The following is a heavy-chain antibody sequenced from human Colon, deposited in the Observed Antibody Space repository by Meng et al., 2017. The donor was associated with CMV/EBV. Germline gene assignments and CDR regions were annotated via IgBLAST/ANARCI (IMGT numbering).Heavy chain of an antibody. CDR1: GGSVSSGSYY. D-gene: IGHD3-9*01. Sequence: SETLSLTCTVSGGSVSSGSYYWSWIRQPPGKGLEWIGYIYYSGSTNYNPSLKSRVTISVDTSKNQFSLKLSSVTAADTAVYYCARGGAYYDILTGYEYYFDYWGQGTLVTVPS. V-gene: IGHV4-61*01. CDR3: ARGGAYYDILTGYEYYFDY. J-gene: IGHJ4*02. CDR2: IYYSGST.